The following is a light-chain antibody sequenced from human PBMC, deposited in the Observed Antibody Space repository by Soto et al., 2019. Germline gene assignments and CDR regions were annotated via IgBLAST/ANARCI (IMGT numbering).Light chain of an antibody. Sequence: EIQMTQSPSSVSASVGDRVTIACRASQDIGGRLAWFQQKTGKAPQYLIQAASILQSGVPSSFSGSGSGTESLLTTNNLQPEDFASYLCIQVYSFPRTFGLGTKVE. CDR2: AAS. V-gene: IGKV1-12*01. J-gene: IGKJ1*01. CDR3: IQVYSFPRT. CDR1: QDIGGR.